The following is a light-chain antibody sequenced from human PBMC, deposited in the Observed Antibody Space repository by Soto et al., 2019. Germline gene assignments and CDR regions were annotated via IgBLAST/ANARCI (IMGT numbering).Light chain of an antibody. CDR1: QSVGTS. J-gene: IGKJ3*01. CDR3: QQRNNWPPEFT. Sequence: EIVLTQSPATLSLSPGERATLSCRASQSVGTSLAWYQHKPGQAPGVLIYDASNRATGIPARFSGSGSGTDFTLTISSLEPEDFAVYYCQQRNNWPPEFTFGPGTKVDIK. V-gene: IGKV3-11*01. CDR2: DAS.